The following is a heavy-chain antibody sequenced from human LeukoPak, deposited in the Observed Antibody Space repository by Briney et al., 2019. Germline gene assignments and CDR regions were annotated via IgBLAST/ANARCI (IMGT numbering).Heavy chain of an antibody. V-gene: IGHV1-2*02. J-gene: IGHJ5*02. D-gene: IGHD6-6*01. CDR3: ARDSSRQQYSSSRRGACWFDP. Sequence: ASVKVSCKASGYTFTGYYMHWVRQAPGQGLEWMGWINPNSGGTNYAQKFQGRVTMTRDTSISTAYMELSRLRSDDTAVYYCARDSSRQQYSSSRRGACWFDPWGQGTLVTVSS. CDR2: INPNSGGT. CDR1: GYTFTGYY.